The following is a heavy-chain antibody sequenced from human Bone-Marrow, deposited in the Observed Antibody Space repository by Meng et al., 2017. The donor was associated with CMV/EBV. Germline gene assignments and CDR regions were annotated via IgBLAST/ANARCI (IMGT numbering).Heavy chain of an antibody. CDR2: IYYSGST. Sequence: SETLSLTCTVSGYSISSGYYWGWIRQPPGKGLEWIGSIYYSGSTYYNPSLKSRVTISVDTSKNQFSLKLSSVTAADTAVYYCARQSGYEAGGWFDPWGQGTLVTVSS. CDR3: ARQSGYEAGGWFDP. V-gene: IGHV4-38-2*02. CDR1: GYSISSGYY. D-gene: IGHD5-12*01. J-gene: IGHJ5*02.